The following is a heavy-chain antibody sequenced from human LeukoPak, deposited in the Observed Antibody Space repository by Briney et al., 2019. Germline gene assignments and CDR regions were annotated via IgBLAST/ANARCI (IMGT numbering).Heavy chain of an antibody. V-gene: IGHV3-30*18. CDR2: ISYDGSNK. Sequence: GGSLRLSSAASGFTFSSYGMHWVRQAPGKGLEWVAVISYDGSNKYYADSVKGRFTISRDNSKNTLYLQMNSLRAEDTAVYYCAKSLNYYGSGSHIFYGMDVWGQGTTVTVSS. CDR3: AKSLNYYGSGSHIFYGMDV. D-gene: IGHD3-10*01. CDR1: GFTFSSYG. J-gene: IGHJ6*02.